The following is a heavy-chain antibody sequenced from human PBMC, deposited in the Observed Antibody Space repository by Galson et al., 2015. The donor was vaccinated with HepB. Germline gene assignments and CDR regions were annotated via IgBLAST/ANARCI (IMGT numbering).Heavy chain of an antibody. CDR3: ARDPGERQWLVRGWFDP. Sequence: SVKVSCKASGYTFTTYGISWVRQAPGQGLEWMGWISADTGNTNYAQKFQDRFTMTTDTSTATAYMELRTLRSDDTAVYYCARDPGERQWLVRGWFDPWGQGTLVTVSP. D-gene: IGHD6-19*01. CDR1: GYTFTTYG. CDR2: ISADTGNT. J-gene: IGHJ5*02. V-gene: IGHV1-18*01.